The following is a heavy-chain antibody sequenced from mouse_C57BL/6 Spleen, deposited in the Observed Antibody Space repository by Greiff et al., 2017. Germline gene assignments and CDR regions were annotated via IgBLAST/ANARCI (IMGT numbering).Heavy chain of an antibody. CDR1: GFSLTSYG. D-gene: IGHD2-4*01. J-gene: IGHJ1*03. Sequence: QVQLKESGPGLVQPSQSLSITCTVSGFSLTSYGVHWVRQSPGKGLEWLGVIWSGGSTDYNAAFISRLSISKDNSKSQVFFKMNSLQADDTAIYYCARGAPYYDYWYFDVWGTGTTVTVSS. CDR3: ARGAPYYDYWYFDV. CDR2: IWSGGST. V-gene: IGHV2-2*01.